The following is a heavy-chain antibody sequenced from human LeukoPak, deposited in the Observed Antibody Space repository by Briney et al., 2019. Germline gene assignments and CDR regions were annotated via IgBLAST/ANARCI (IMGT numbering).Heavy chain of an antibody. CDR2: IRSKANSYAT. V-gene: IGHV3-73*01. Sequence: PGGSLRLSCAAFGFTFSGSAMHWVRQASGKGLEWVGRIRSKANSYATAYAASVKGRFTISRDDSKNTAYLQMNSLKTEDTAVYYCTRHSDMVRGVIISDYWGQGTLVTVSS. CDR1: GFTFSGSA. J-gene: IGHJ4*02. CDR3: TRHSDMVRGVIISDY. D-gene: IGHD3-10*01.